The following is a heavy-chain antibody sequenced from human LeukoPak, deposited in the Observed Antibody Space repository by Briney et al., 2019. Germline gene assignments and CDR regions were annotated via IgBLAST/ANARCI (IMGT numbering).Heavy chain of an antibody. CDR1: GLRFDKPL. CDR3: TTMGGNNWFDWYFDL. D-gene: IGHD1-1*01. CDR2: IRGKIDGGTT. Sequence: GGSLRLSCAASGLRFDKPLVRWGRPISGKGLEWGGRIRGKIDGGTTDYAAPVKGRFTISRDDSESTLYLHLTSLQIEDAAMYYCTTMGGNNWFDWYFDLWGRGTLVTVYS. J-gene: IGHJ2*01. V-gene: IGHV3-15*01.